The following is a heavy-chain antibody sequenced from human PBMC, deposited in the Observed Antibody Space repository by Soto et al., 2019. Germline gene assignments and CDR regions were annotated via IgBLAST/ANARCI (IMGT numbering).Heavy chain of an antibody. CDR1: GFTFSTYW. CDR3: SRAGRGQLERWSWFDP. V-gene: IGHV3-7*01. CDR2: IKQDGSEQ. D-gene: IGHD1-1*01. J-gene: IGHJ5*02. Sequence: EVQLVESGGGLVQPGGSLRLSCAASGFTFSTYWMNWLRQAPGKGLEWVANIKQDGSEQYYLDSVKGRFTISRDNAKNSLYLQMNSLRVDDTSVYYCSRAGRGQLERWSWFDPWGHGTLVTVSS.